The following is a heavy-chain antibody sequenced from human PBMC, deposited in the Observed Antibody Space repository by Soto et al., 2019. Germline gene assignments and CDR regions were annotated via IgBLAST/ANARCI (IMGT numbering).Heavy chain of an antibody. CDR3: ARGARAGGRPTYCSGGSGACWFDP. Sequence: SETLSLTCAVYGGSFSGYYWSWIRQPPGKGLEWIGEINHSGSTNYNPSLKSRVTISVDTSKNQFSLKLSSVTAADTAVYYCARGARAGGRPTYCSGGSGACWFDPWGQGTLVTVSS. V-gene: IGHV4-34*01. D-gene: IGHD2-15*01. CDR2: INHSGST. J-gene: IGHJ5*02. CDR1: GGSFSGYY.